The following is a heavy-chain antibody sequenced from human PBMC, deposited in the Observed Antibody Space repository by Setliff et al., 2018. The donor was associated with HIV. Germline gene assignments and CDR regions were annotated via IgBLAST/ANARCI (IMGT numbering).Heavy chain of an antibody. Sequence: GESLRLSCAASGFTFSSYSMNWVRQAPGKGLEWVSYISSSSSTIYYADSVRGRFTISRDNARDSVYLQMNGLRADDTAVYYCVRDTTSGWMLTSWGQGTLVTVSS. CDR3: VRDTTSGWMLTS. V-gene: IGHV3-48*04. D-gene: IGHD2-2*01. CDR1: GFTFSSYS. J-gene: IGHJ4*02. CDR2: ISSSSSTI.